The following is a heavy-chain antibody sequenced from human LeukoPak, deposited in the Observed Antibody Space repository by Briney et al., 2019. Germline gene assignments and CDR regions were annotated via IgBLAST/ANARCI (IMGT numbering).Heavy chain of an antibody. CDR1: GGSISSSSYY. V-gene: IGHV4-39*01. Sequence: SETLSLTCTVSGGSISSSSYYWGWIRQPPGKGLEWIGSIYYSGSTYYNPSLKSRVTISVDTSKNQCSLKLSSVTAADTAVYYCARQNDILTGNYGMDVWGQGTTVTVSS. CDR3: ARQNDILTGNYGMDV. D-gene: IGHD3-9*01. CDR2: IYYSGST. J-gene: IGHJ6*02.